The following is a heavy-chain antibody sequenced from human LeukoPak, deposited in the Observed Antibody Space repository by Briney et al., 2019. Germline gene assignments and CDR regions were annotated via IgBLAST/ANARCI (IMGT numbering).Heavy chain of an antibody. V-gene: IGHV4-30-4*01. CDR1: GGSISSGDYY. CDR3: ARGGDSYCSSTSCSYDY. Sequence: PSETLSLTCTVSGGSISSGDYYWSWIRQPPGKGLEWIGYIYYSGSTYYNPSLKSRVTMSVDTSKNQFSLKLSSVTAADTAVYYCARGGDSYCSSTSCSYDYWGQGTLVTVSS. J-gene: IGHJ4*02. CDR2: IYYSGST. D-gene: IGHD2-2*01.